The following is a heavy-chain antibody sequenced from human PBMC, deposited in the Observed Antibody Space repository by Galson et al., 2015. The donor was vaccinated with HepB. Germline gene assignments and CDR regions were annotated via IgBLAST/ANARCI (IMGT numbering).Heavy chain of an antibody. CDR2: ISHDGSNE. J-gene: IGHJ5*02. Sequence: SLRLSCAGSEFTFSSYGMHWVRQAPGKGLEWVTFISHDGSNEYYEDSVKGRFTISRDDSKSIAYLQMNSLEIDDTAVYYCCRDRPGNGNTATRGWFDPWGQGTLVTVSS. CDR1: EFTFSSYG. D-gene: IGHD5-18*01. V-gene: IGHV3-30*03. CDR3: CRDRPGNGNTATRGWFDP.